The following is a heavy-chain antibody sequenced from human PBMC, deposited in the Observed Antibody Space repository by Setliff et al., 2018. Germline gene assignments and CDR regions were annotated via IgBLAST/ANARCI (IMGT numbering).Heavy chain of an antibody. CDR2: IYYSGST. V-gene: IGHV4-59*11. CDR1: GGSISSHY. CDR3: ATGDFYYYMVV. Sequence: SETLSLTCTVSGGSISSHYWSWIRQPPGKGLEWIGYIYYSGSTNYNPSLKSRVTISVDTSKNQFSLKLSSVTAADTAAYFCATGDFYYYMVVWGKGTTVTVSS. J-gene: IGHJ6*03.